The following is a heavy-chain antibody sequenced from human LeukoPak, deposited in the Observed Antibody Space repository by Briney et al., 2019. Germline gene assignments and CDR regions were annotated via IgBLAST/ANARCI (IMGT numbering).Heavy chain of an antibody. CDR3: ARGSLRWFGEPLADY. J-gene: IGHJ4*02. D-gene: IGHD3-10*01. CDR2: MNPNSGNT. CDR1: GYTFTSYD. Sequence: ASVKVSCKASGYTFTSYDINWVRQAPGQGLEWMGWMNPNSGNTGYAQKFQGRVTMTRNTSISTAYMELSSLRSEDTAVYYCARGSLRWFGEPLADYWGQGTLVTVSS. V-gene: IGHV1-8*01.